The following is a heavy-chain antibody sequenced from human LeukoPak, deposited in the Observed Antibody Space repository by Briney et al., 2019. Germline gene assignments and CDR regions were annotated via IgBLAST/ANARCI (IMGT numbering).Heavy chain of an antibody. J-gene: IGHJ4*02. Sequence: GASVKVSCKASGYTFTGYYMHWVRQAPGQGLEWMGWINPNSGGTNYAQKFQGRVTMTRDTSISTAYMELSRLRSDDTAVYYCARDLSSRFGSSGYYYVRDYWGQGTLVTVSS. CDR1: GYTFTGYY. D-gene: IGHD3-22*01. CDR2: INPNSGGT. CDR3: ARDLSSRFGSSGYYYVRDY. V-gene: IGHV1-2*02.